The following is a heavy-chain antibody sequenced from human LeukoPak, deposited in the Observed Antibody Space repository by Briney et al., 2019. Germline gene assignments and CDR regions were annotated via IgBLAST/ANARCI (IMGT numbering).Heavy chain of an antibody. Sequence: PGGSLRLSCAASGFTFSDYYMSWIRQAPGKGLEWVSYISGSGRTIYYADSVKGRFSISRDNTKNSLYLQMNSLRVEDTAVYYCARPGLYCSGGSCYPFEQWGQGTLVTVSS. CDR3: ARPGLYCSGGSCYPFEQ. J-gene: IGHJ4*02. D-gene: IGHD2-15*01. CDR2: ISGSGRTI. CDR1: GFTFSDYY. V-gene: IGHV3-11*04.